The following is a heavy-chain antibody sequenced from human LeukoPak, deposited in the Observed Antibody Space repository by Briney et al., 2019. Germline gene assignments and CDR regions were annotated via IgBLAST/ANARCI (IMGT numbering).Heavy chain of an antibody. V-gene: IGHV4-59*08. D-gene: IGHD6-6*01. CDR3: ARRRGIAARAGYYYGMDV. CDR2: IYYSGST. CDR1: GGSISSYY. Sequence: SETLSLTCTVSGGSISSYYWSWIRQPPGEGLEWIGYIYYSGSTNYNPSLKSRVTISVDTSKNQFSLKLSSVTAADTAVYYCARRRGIAARAGYYYGMDVWGQGTTVTVSS. J-gene: IGHJ6*02.